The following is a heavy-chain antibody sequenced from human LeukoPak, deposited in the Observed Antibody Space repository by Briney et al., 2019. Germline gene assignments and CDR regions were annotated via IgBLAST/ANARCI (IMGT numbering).Heavy chain of an antibody. CDR1: GFTFSPYS. D-gene: IGHD5/OR15-5a*01. Sequence: PGGSLRLSCAASGFTFSPYSMNWVRQAPRRGLEWLSYITSSSSTIYYADSVKGRFTISRDDAKNSLFLQMNSLRAEDTAVYYCVRSTGHFDYWGQGTLVTVSS. CDR2: ITSSSSTI. J-gene: IGHJ4*02. CDR3: VRSTGHFDY. V-gene: IGHV3-48*01.